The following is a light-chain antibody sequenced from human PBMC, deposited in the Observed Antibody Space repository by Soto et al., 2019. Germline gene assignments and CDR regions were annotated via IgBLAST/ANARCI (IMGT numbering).Light chain of an antibody. V-gene: IGLV2-11*01. CDR3: CSYAGRYTYV. CDR2: DVS. Sequence: QSALTQPRSVYGSPVQSVTISCTGTSSDVGDYNYVSWYQQHPGKAPKRMIYDVSKQPSGVPDRFSGSKSGNKASLTISGRQAEGEADYYCCSYAGRYTYVFATGTKVTVL. J-gene: IGLJ1*01. CDR1: SSDVGDYNY.